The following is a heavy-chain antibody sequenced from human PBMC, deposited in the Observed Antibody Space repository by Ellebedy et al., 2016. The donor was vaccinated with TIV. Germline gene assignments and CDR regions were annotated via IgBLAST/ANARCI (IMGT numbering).Heavy chain of an antibody. V-gene: IGHV4-39*07. CDR2: ISYSGRT. J-gene: IGHJ4*03. CDR1: GDSMTSNHY. CDR3: ARVATGSSFES. D-gene: IGHD2-15*01. Sequence: MPSETLSLTCAVSGDSMTSNHYWGWIRQPPGKGLEWIGSISYSGRTYYNSSLQSRVTISVDTSKSQFSLKLNSVTAADSAIYYCARVATGSSFESWGPGTLVTVSS.